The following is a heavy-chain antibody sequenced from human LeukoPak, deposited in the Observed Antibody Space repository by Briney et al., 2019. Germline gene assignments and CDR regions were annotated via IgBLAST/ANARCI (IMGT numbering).Heavy chain of an antibody. J-gene: IGHJ3*02. CDR3: ARDLERIRPYAFDI. D-gene: IGHD5-24*01. V-gene: IGHV4-61*02. CDR1: GGSISSGSYY. CDR2: IYTSGST. Sequence: SETLSLTCTVSGGSISSGSYYWSWIRQPAGKGLEWIVRIYTSGSTNYNPSLKSRVTISVDTSKNQFSLKLSSVTAADTAVYYCARDLERIRPYAFDIWGQGTMATVSS.